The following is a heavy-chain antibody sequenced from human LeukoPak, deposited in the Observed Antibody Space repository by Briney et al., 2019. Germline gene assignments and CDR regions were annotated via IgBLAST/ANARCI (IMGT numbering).Heavy chain of an antibody. CDR3: AGLLGGARVY. Sequence: SETLSLTCTVSGGSISSYYWGWIRQPPGKGLEWIGSIYYSGSTNYNPSLKSRVTISVDTSKNQFSLKLSSVTAADTAVYYCAGLLGGARVYWGQGTLVTVSS. J-gene: IGHJ4*02. D-gene: IGHD1-26*01. CDR2: IYYSGST. CDR1: GGSISSYY. V-gene: IGHV4-59*01.